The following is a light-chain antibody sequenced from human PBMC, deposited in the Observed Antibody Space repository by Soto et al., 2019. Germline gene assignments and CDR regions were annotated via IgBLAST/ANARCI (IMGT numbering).Light chain of an antibody. CDR3: YSCAGGISV. V-gene: IGLV2-23*02. J-gene: IGLJ1*01. Sequence: QSVLTQPASASGSPGQSITISCTGTSIDVGTYNLVSWYQQHPGNVPKLIIFDVTKRPSGVSNRFSGSKSGNTASLTISGLQAEDEATYYCYSCAGGISVFGTGTKVTVL. CDR2: DVT. CDR1: SIDVGTYNL.